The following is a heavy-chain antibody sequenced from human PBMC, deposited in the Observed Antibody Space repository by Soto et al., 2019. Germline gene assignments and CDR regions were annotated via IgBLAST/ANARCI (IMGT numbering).Heavy chain of an antibody. Sequence: PGGSLRLSCAASGFTFSYYYMSWIRQSPGKGLEWVSYISSSSSYTNYADSVKGRFTISRDNAKNSLYLQMNSLRAEDTAVYYCARDCSGGSCYSYSFDYWGQGTLVTVSS. V-gene: IGHV3-11*06. CDR2: ISSSSSYT. CDR1: GFTFSYYY. J-gene: IGHJ4*02. CDR3: ARDCSGGSCYSYSFDY. D-gene: IGHD2-15*01.